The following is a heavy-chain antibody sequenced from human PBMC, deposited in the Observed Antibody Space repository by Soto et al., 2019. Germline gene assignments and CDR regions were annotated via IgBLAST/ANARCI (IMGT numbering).Heavy chain of an antibody. D-gene: IGHD3-22*01. Sequence: SETLSHTCAFSGCSISSSNWLIWVRQPPGKGLEWIGEIYHSGSTNYNPSLKSRVTISVDKSKNQFSLKLSSVTAADTAVYYCATHRTGIYYDSSGSIDAFDIWGQGTMVTVSS. V-gene: IGHV4-4*02. CDR1: GCSISSSNW. CDR3: ATHRTGIYYDSSGSIDAFDI. CDR2: IYHSGST. J-gene: IGHJ3*02.